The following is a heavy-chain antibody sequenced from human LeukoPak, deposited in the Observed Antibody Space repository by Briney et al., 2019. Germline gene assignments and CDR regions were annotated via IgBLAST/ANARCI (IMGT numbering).Heavy chain of an antibody. J-gene: IGHJ4*02. V-gene: IGHV3-66*01. CDR2: IYSGGDT. CDR1: GFTVSTNY. D-gene: IGHD3-10*01. CDR3: SRTSYGSGSYSDY. Sequence: GGSLRLSCATSGFTVSTNYMTWVRQAPGKGLEWVSVIYSGGDTYYADSVKGRFTISRDSSKNTLYLQMNSLRAEDTAVYFCSRTSYGSGSYSDYWGQGTLVTVSS.